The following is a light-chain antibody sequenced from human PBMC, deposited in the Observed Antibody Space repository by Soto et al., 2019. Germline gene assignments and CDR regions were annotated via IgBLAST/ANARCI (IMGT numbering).Light chain of an antibody. CDR1: QSVGSSY. CDR3: QQYGDSPMFT. J-gene: IGKJ2*01. Sequence: EVVLTQSPGTLSLSPGERAILSCRASQSVGSSYLAWYQQKPGQAPRLLIYSGSYRATGIPDRFSGSGSEADFPLTISRLEPEDFAVYYCQQYGDSPMFTFGQGTNLEIK. CDR2: SGS. V-gene: IGKV3-20*01.